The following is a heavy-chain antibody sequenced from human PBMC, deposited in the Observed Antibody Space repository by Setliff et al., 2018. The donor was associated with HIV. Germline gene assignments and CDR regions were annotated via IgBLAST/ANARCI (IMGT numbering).Heavy chain of an antibody. CDR2: LSPSGTT. D-gene: IGHD4-17*01. J-gene: IGHJ4*02. Sequence: SETLSLTCTVYGGSFSNYYTNWIRQPPGKGLEWIGELSPSGTTRSNPSLQSRVTISVDTSKNQFSLKLSSVTAADTAVYYCARVETTVPTPDYWGQGTLVTVSS. V-gene: IGHV4-34*01. CDR3: ARVETTVPTPDY. CDR1: GGSFSNYY.